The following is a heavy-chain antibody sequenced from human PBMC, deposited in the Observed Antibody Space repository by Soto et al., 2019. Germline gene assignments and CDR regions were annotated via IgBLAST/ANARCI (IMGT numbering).Heavy chain of an antibody. CDR1: GFAFNDFA. Sequence: EVHLLESGGDLVLPGGSLRLSCAASGFAFNDFAMNWVRQAPGKGPEWLSTISGSGDKTFHSDSVKGRFNISRDNSNNKMFLQMNSLRDEDTAIYYCAKGASHAPFEKWGRGTLVTVSS. CDR3: AKGASHAPFEK. CDR2: ISGSGDKT. J-gene: IGHJ4*02. V-gene: IGHV3-23*01.